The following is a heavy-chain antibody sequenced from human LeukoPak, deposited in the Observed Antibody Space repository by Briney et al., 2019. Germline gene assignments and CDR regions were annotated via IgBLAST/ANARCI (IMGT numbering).Heavy chain of an antibody. Sequence: GGSLRLSCAASGFTFSNFWMHWVRQVPGKGLVWVSAISGSGGSTYYADSVKGRFTISRDNSKNTLYLQMNSLRAEDTAVYYCAKGERRATVTVFDYWGQGTLVTVSS. CDR1: GFTFSNFW. CDR3: AKGERRATVTVFDY. J-gene: IGHJ4*02. D-gene: IGHD4-17*01. CDR2: ISGSGGST. V-gene: IGHV3-23*01.